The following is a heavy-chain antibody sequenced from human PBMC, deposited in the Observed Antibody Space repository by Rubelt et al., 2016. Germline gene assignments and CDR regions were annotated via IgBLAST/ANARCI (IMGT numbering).Heavy chain of an antibody. V-gene: IGHV4-38-2*02. Sequence: QVQLQESGPGLVKSSETLSLTCSVSGYSIRSGYYWGWIRQPPGKGPEWIGSINHSGTTYYSPSLKGRVIISVDTSKNQFFLELTWGTAVDSAVCYLAVMPIVGVGNEFDIWGQGTLVNVSS. CDR1: GYSIRSGYY. J-gene: IGHJ3*02. CDR3: AVMPIVGVGNEFDI. CDR2: INHSGTT. D-gene: IGHD3-3*01.